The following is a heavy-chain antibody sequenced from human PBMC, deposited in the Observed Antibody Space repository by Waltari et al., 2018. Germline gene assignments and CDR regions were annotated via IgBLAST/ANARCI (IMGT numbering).Heavy chain of an antibody. D-gene: IGHD6-13*01. CDR1: GYTFTSYA. CDR3: ARDGGKQLEWGVYYFDY. V-gene: IGHV7-4-1*02. Sequence: QVQLVQYGSELKKPGASVKVSCKASGYTFTSYAMNWVRQAPGQGLEWMGWINTNTGNPTYDQGFTGRFVCSLYTSVSTAYLQISSLKAEDTAVYYCARDGGKQLEWGVYYFDYWGQGTLVTVSS. CDR2: INTNTGNP. J-gene: IGHJ4*02.